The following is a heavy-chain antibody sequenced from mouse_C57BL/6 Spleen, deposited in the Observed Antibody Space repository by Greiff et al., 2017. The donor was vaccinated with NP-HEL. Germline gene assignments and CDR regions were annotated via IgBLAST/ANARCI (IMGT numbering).Heavy chain of an antibody. CDR2: IHPNSGST. V-gene: IGHV1-64*01. J-gene: IGHJ2*01. Sequence: QVQLQQPGAELVKPGASVKLSCKASGYTFTSYWMHWVKQRPGQGLEWIGMIHPNSGSTNYNEKFKSKATLTVDKSSSTAYMQLSSLTSEDSAVYYCATMGLLHYFDYWGQGTTLTVSS. CDR3: ATMGLLHYFDY. D-gene: IGHD1-1*02. CDR1: GYTFTSYW.